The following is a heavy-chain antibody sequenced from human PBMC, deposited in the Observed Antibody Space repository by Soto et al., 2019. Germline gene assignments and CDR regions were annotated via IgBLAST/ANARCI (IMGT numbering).Heavy chain of an antibody. CDR2: ISGSGYRT. D-gene: IGHD6-25*01. J-gene: IGHJ4*02. Sequence: EVQLLESGGGLVQPGGSLRLSCAASGFTFSNYAMTWVRQAPGKGLEWVSTISGSGYRTYYADSMEGRFTISRDSSKNTLYLQIHSLTAEDTAVYYCAKESGLGSGCDYWGQGTLVTVSS. CDR1: GFTFSNYA. CDR3: AKESGLGSGCDY. V-gene: IGHV3-23*01.